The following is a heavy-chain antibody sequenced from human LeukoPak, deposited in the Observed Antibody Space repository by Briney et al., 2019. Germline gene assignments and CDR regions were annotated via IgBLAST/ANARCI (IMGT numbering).Heavy chain of an antibody. CDR2: FDFEDGET. CDR3: ATETPPSGTYSVHFDS. V-gene: IGHV1-24*01. CDR1: GYTFTSYG. D-gene: IGHD1-26*01. Sequence: ASVKVSCKASGYTFTSYGISWVQQAPGQGLEWMGGFDFEDGETLYAQKFRGRLTVTEDTSTDTSYMELSSLAYDDTAVYYCATETPPSGTYSVHFDSWGQGTLVTVSS. J-gene: IGHJ4*02.